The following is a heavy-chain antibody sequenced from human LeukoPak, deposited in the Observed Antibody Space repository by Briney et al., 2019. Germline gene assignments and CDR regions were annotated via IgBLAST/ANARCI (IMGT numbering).Heavy chain of an antibody. CDR2: IYYSGST. CDR3: ARAWGYYDSSGYYEDY. D-gene: IGHD3-22*01. J-gene: IGHJ4*02. V-gene: IGHV4-59*12. Sequence: PSETLSLTCTVSGGSISSYYWSWIRQPPGKGLEWIGYIYYSGSTYYNPSLKSRVTISVDTSKNQFSLKLSSVTAADTAVYYCARAWGYYDSSGYYEDYWGQGTLVTVSS. CDR1: GGSISSYY.